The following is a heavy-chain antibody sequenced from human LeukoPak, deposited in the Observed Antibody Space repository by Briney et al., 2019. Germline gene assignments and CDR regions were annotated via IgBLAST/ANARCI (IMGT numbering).Heavy chain of an antibody. Sequence: SGGSLRLSCAASGFSFSSYEMNWVRQAPGKGLEWVSYISSSGSTIYYADSVKGRFSISRDNAKNSLYLQMNRLRAEDTAVYYCARDLYGYDSSGSSPLLDYWGQGTLVTVSS. CDR1: GFSFSSYE. V-gene: IGHV3-48*03. D-gene: IGHD3-22*01. CDR2: ISSSGSTI. J-gene: IGHJ4*02. CDR3: ARDLYGYDSSGSSPLLDY.